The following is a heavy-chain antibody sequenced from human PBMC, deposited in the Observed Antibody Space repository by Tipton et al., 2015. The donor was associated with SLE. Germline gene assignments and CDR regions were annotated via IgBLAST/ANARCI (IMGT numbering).Heavy chain of an antibody. CDR3: AREFWDYDILTGYYYYYGMDV. J-gene: IGHJ6*02. CDR1: GYIFTSYG. V-gene: IGHV1-18*01. CDR2: ISVHNGNT. D-gene: IGHD3-9*01. Sequence: QVQLVQSGAEVKKPGAAVKVSCKASGYIFTSYGISWVRQAPGQGLEWMGWISVHNGNTNYAQKFQGRVTMTTDTSTSTAYMELRSLRSDDTAVYYCAREFWDYDILTGYYYYYGMDVWGQGTTVTVSS.